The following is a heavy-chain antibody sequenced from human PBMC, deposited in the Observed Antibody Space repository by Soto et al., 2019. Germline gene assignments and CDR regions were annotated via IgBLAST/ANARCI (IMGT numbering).Heavy chain of an antibody. CDR1: GLNFSTYW. D-gene: IGHD6-19*01. V-gene: IGHV3-74*01. CDR2: MSSDGSSI. J-gene: IGHJ4*02. Sequence: PGGSLRLSCEASGLNFSTYWMHWVRQAPGKGLLWVSRMSSDGSSISYADSVKGRFTISRDNAKSTLFLQMNSLRAEDTAVYYCARAQAVAGTGGYYWGLGTLVTVSS. CDR3: ARAQAVAGTGGYY.